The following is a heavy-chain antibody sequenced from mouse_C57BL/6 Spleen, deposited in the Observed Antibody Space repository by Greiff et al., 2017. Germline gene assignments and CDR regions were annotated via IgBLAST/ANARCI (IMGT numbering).Heavy chain of an antibody. CDR3: TRPYYYGSSWFAY. CDR1: GYTFTDYE. CDR2: IDPETGGT. D-gene: IGHD1-1*01. V-gene: IGHV1-15*01. Sequence: VKLMESGAELVRPGASVTLSCKASGYTFTDYEMHWVKQTPVHGLEWIGAIDPETGGTAYNQKFKGKAILTADKSSSTAYMELRSLTSEDSAVYYCTRPYYYGSSWFAYWGQGTLVTVSA. J-gene: IGHJ3*01.